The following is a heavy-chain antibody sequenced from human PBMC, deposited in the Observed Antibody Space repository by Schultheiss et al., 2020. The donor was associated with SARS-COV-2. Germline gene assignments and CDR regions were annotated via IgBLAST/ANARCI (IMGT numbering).Heavy chain of an antibody. D-gene: IGHD3-10*01. CDR1: GFTFNTYA. J-gene: IGHJ6*03. Sequence: GGSLRLSCEASGFTFNTYAMNWVRQAPGKGLEWVSTISGGNTYYVDSVKGRFTISRDNSKNTLYLQMNSLRAEDTAVFYCARGPRDYYGSGSYYEDYYYYYMDVWGKGTTVTVSS. V-gene: IGHV3-23*01. CDR2: ISGGNT. CDR3: ARGPRDYYGSGSYYEDYYYYYMDV.